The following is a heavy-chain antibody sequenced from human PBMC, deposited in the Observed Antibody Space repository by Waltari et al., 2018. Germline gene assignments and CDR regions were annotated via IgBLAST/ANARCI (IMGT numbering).Heavy chain of an antibody. CDR3: VRDEAWSFDY. J-gene: IGHJ4*02. Sequence: EVQLVASGVGLAQPGGSLSSSGAASGFTFSSYSMNWVRQAPGKGLEWVSYISSGSGRIYYADSVKGRFTISRDNAKNSLYLQMNSLRAEDTAVYYCVRDEAWSFDYWGQGTLVTVSS. D-gene: IGHD2-21*01. V-gene: IGHV3-48*04. CDR2: ISSGSGRI. CDR1: GFTFSSYS.